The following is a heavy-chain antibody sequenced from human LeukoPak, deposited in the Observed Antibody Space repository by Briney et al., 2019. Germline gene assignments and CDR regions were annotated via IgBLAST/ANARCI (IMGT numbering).Heavy chain of an antibody. V-gene: IGHV4-61*03. D-gene: IGHD4-11*01. CDR2: VDHTGST. Sequence: SETLSLTCTVSVASISTRGYYWTWIRQPPGKGLEWIGYVDHTGSTKFNPSLNGRVSISRDTSNNFFSLRLRSVTAADTAVYFCARGRVSSSTWYSTYYYFFYMDFWGKGTTVTVSS. CDR3: ARGRVSSSTWYSTYYYFFYMDF. J-gene: IGHJ6*03. CDR1: VASISTRGYY.